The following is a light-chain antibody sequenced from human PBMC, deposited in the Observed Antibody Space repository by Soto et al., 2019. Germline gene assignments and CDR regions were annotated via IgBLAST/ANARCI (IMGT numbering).Light chain of an antibody. CDR3: QSYGSSLSRVV. CDR2: GNS. CDR1: SSNIGAGYD. V-gene: IGLV1-40*01. Sequence: QSVLTQPPSVSGAPGQRVTISCTGSSSNIGAGYDVHWYQQLPGTAPKLLIYGNSNRPSGVTERFSGFKSGSSASLAITGIRADDGADYYRQSYGSSLSRVVFGGGTMLAVL. J-gene: IGLJ2*01.